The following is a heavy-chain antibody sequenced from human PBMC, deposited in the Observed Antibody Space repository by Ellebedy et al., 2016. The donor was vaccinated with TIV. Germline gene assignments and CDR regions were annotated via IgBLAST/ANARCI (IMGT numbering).Heavy chain of an antibody. D-gene: IGHD4-23*01. V-gene: IGHV3-30*18. CDR3: AKDRLPYGGLYYYYGMDV. CDR1: GFTFSSYG. Sequence: GESLKISXAASGFTFSSYGMHWVRQAPGKGLEWVAVISYDGSNKYYADSVKGRFTISRDNSKNTLYLQMNSPRAEDTAVYYCAKDRLPYGGLYYYYGMDVWGQGTTVTVSS. J-gene: IGHJ6*02. CDR2: ISYDGSNK.